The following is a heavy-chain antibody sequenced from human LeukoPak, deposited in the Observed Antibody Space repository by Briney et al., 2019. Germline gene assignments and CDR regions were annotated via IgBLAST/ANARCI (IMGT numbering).Heavy chain of an antibody. V-gene: IGHV1-18*01. D-gene: IGHD6-13*01. Sequence: ASVKVSCKASGYTFTSYGISWVRQAPGQGLEWMGWISAYNGNTNYAQKPQGRVTMTTDTSTSTAYMELRGLRSDDTAVYYCARGGAAAGKIGVDYWGQGTLVTVSS. J-gene: IGHJ4*02. CDR1: GYTFTSYG. CDR3: ARGGAAAGKIGVDY. CDR2: ISAYNGNT.